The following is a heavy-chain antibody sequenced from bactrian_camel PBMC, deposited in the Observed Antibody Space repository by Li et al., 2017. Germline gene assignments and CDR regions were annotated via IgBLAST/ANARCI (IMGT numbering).Heavy chain of an antibody. V-gene: IGHV3S40*01. CDR1: GFTFSTYG. J-gene: IGHJ4*01. Sequence: VQLVESGGELVQPGGSLRLSCAASGFTFSTYGMSWVRQAPGKGLEWVSTIYSSGDTFYADSVKGRFIISRDNAKSTVFLQMNDLKPEDTAMYYCAKGTAGWMAGEAYWGQGTQVTVS. CDR3: AKGTAGWMAGEAY. D-gene: IGHD5*01. CDR2: IYSSGDT.